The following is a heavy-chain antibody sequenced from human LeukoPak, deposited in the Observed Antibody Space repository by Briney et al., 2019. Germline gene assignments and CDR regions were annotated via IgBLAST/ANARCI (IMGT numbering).Heavy chain of an antibody. CDR3: ARMPPPPTAMDYYYYMDV. Sequence: SETLSLTCTVSGGSISSYYWSRIRQPPGKGLEWIGYIYYSGSTNYNPSLKSRVTISVDTSKNQFSLKLSSVTAADTAVYYCARMPPPPTAMDYYYYMDVWGKGTTVTVSS. V-gene: IGHV4-59*01. CDR2: IYYSGST. J-gene: IGHJ6*03. D-gene: IGHD2-2*01. CDR1: GGSISSYY.